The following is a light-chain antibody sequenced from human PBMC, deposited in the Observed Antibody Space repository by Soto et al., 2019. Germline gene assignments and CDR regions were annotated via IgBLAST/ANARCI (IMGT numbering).Light chain of an antibody. CDR1: QSISSG. CDR2: KSS. Sequence: DIQMTQSPSTLSASVGDRVTITCRASQSISSGLAWYQQKPGKAPQLLRYKSSNLDSGVPSRFGGSGSGTEFSLTISSLQPDDVATYYCEEYSSYSAFGQGTKVEIK. J-gene: IGKJ1*01. CDR3: EEYSSYSA. V-gene: IGKV1-5*03.